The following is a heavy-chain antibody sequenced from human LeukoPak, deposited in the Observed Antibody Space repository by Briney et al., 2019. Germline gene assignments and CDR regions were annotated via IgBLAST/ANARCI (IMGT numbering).Heavy chain of an antibody. V-gene: IGHV3-23*01. Sequence: GGSLRLSCAASGFTFSSYAMSWVRQAPGKGLEWVSAISGSGDSTYYGDSVKGRFTISRDNSKNTLYLQMNSLRAEDTAVYYCAREEGRSPRSSSGYWGQGTLVAVSS. CDR2: ISGSGDST. D-gene: IGHD6-6*01. J-gene: IGHJ4*02. CDR3: AREEGRSPRSSSGY. CDR1: GFTFSSYA.